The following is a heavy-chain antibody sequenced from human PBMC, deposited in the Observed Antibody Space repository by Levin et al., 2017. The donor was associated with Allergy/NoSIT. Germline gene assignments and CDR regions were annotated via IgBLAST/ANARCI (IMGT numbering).Heavy chain of an antibody. V-gene: IGHV1-2*02. CDR3: ARTYYYDSSGYFY. D-gene: IGHD3-22*01. Sequence: ASVKVSCKASGYTFTGYYMHWVRQAPGQGLEWMGWINPNSGGTNYAQKFQGRVTMTRDTSISTAYMELSRLRSDETAVYYCARTYYYDSSGYFYWGQGTLVAVSS. J-gene: IGHJ4*02. CDR2: INPNSGGT. CDR1: GYTFTGYY.